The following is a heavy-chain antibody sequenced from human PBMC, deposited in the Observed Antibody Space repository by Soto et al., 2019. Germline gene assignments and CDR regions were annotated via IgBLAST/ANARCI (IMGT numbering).Heavy chain of an antibody. J-gene: IGHJ6*02. CDR2: IGTAGDP. Sequence: PGGSLRLSCAASGFTFSSYDMHWVRQATGKGLEWVSAIGTAGDPYYPGSVKGRFTISRENAKNSLYLQMNSLRAGDTAVYYCARGHITMVRGVINYGMDVWGQGTTVTVSS. CDR3: ARGHITMVRGVINYGMDV. D-gene: IGHD3-10*01. CDR1: GFTFSSYD. V-gene: IGHV3-13*05.